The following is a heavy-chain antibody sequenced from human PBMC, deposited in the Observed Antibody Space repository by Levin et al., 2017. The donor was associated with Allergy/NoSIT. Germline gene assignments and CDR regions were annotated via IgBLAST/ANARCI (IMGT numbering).Heavy chain of an antibody. CDR3: ARDSINWGQGDF. V-gene: IGHV3-11*01. D-gene: IGHD7-27*01. CDR2: ISTSATTT. CDR1: GFTFSDYY. Sequence: GGSLRLSCAASGFTFSDYYLSWIRQAPGKGLEWLSYISTSATTTHYADSVKGRFTISRDNAKNSLYLQMNSLRAEDTAVYYCARDSINWGQGDFWGQGTLVTVSS. J-gene: IGHJ4*02.